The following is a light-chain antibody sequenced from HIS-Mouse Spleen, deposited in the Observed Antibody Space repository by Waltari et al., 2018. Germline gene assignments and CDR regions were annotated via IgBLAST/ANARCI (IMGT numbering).Light chain of an antibody. V-gene: IGLV3-1*01. Sequence: SYELTQPPSVSMSPGQTASITCAVDKLGDKYACWYQQKPGQSPVLVIYQDSKRPSGIPERFSGSNSGNTATLTISGTQAMDEADYYCQAWDSSTYVFGTGTKVTVL. CDR3: QAWDSSTYV. J-gene: IGLJ1*01. CDR2: QDS. CDR1: KLGDKY.